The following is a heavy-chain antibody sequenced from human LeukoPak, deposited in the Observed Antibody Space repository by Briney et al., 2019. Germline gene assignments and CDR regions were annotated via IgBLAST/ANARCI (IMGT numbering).Heavy chain of an antibody. D-gene: IGHD5-18*01. V-gene: IGHV1-2*02. CDR3: ARLGRQDTAMA. J-gene: IGHJ5*01. CDR2: VNPNNGGT. Sequence: GASVKVSCKPSGYTFTGYYMHWLRQAPGQGLQWLGWVNPNNGGTNYAQKFQGRVTMTWDTSINTAYMELNRLTSDDTAVYFCARLGRQDTAMASGQGTLVTASS. CDR1: GYTFTGYY.